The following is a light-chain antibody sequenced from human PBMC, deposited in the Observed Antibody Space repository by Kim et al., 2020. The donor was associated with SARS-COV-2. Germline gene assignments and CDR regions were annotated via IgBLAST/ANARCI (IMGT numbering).Light chain of an antibody. CDR2: GKN. CDR1: RLRIYY. CDR3: NSRDSSGNHWV. Sequence: AWGQTVRSTCQGDRLRIYYASWYQKKPGQAPVLVVYGKNNRPSGIPDRFSGSSSGNTASLTIIGAQAEDEADYYCNSRDSSGNHWVFGGGTQLTVL. V-gene: IGLV3-19*01. J-gene: IGLJ3*02.